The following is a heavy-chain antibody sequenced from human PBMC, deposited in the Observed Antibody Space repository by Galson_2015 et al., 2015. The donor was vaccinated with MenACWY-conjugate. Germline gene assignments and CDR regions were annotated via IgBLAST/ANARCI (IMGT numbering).Heavy chain of an antibody. V-gene: IGHV3-7*03. CDR1: GFTFSNYW. D-gene: IGHD6-19*01. CDR2: IKQGGSEK. Sequence: SLRLSCAGSGFTFSNYWMSWVRQAPGKGLEWVANIKQGGSEKYYVDTVKGRFTISRDNAKISLYMQMNGLRAEDTAVYYCARKIKAGAGENYYYYGMDVWGQGTTVTVSS. CDR3: ARKIKAGAGENYYYYGMDV. J-gene: IGHJ6*02.